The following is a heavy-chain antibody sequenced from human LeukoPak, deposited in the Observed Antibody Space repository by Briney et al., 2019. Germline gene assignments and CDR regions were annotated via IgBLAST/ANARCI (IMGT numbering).Heavy chain of an antibody. CDR1: GGSISSYY. CDR2: TYYSGST. V-gene: IGHV4-59*01. Sequence: SETLSLTCTVSGGSISSYYWSWIRQPPGKGLEWIGYTYYSGSTNYNPSLKSRVTISVDTSKNQFSLKLSSVTAADTAVYYCARVSVVVPAAMRGFYYYYMDVWGKGTTVTISS. J-gene: IGHJ6*03. D-gene: IGHD2-2*01. CDR3: ARVSVVVPAAMRGFYYYYMDV.